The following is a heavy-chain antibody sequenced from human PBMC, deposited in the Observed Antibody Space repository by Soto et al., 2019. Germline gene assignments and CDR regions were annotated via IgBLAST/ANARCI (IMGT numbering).Heavy chain of an antibody. D-gene: IGHD2-21*02. J-gene: IGHJ3*02. CDR2: ISYDGSNK. V-gene: IGHV3-30-3*01. Sequence: GGSLRLSCAASGFTFSSYAMHWVRQAPGKGLEWVAVISYDGSNKYYADSVKGRFTISRDNSKNTLYLQMNSLRAEDTAVYYCARTCGGDCYMGFAFDIWGQGTMVNVSS. CDR1: GFTFSSYA. CDR3: ARTCGGDCYMGFAFDI.